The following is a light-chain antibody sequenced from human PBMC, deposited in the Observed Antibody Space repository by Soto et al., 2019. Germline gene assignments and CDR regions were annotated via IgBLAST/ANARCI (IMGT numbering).Light chain of an antibody. CDR1: QSISSW. CDR2: DAS. J-gene: IGKJ1*01. Sequence: DIQMTKSPSTLSASVGDRVTITCRASQSISSWLAWYQQKPGKAPKLLIYDASTLESGVPSRFSGSRSGTEFTLTISSLQPDDFATYYCQQYNSYSWTFGQGTKVDI. CDR3: QQYNSYSWT. V-gene: IGKV1-5*01.